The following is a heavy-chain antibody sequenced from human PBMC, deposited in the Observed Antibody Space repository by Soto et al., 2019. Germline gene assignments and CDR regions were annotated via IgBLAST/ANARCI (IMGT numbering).Heavy chain of an antibody. CDR2: ISYDGSKK. Sequence: QVQLVESGGGVVQPGWSLRLSCAASGFRFSDYGIHWVRQAPGKGLEWVALISYDGSKKFYTDSVKGRFTISRDNSKNTMYLQIDRLRAEDTAVYYCAKMDADLLPYYYYGMDVWGQGTTVTVSS. CDR3: AKMDADLLPYYYYGMDV. V-gene: IGHV3-30*18. D-gene: IGHD1-26*01. J-gene: IGHJ6*02. CDR1: GFRFSDYG.